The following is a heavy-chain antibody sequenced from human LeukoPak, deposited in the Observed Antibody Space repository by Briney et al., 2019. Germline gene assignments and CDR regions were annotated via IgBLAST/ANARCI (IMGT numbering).Heavy chain of an antibody. CDR1: GFTVSSNH. CDR3: ARGADYGGSPDAFDI. CDR2: IYSGGTT. Sequence: GGSLRLSCAASGFTVSSNHMSWVRQAPGKGLNWVSIIYSGGTTYYADSVKGRFTISRDNSKNTLYLQMNSLRAEDTAVYYCARGADYGGSPDAFDIWGRGTIVTVSS. D-gene: IGHD4-23*01. V-gene: IGHV3-53*01. J-gene: IGHJ3*02.